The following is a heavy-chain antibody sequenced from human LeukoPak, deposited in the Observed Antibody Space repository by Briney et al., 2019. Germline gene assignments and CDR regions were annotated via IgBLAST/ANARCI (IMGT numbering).Heavy chain of an antibody. J-gene: IGHJ4*02. CDR3: AKTGNPATGDY. CDR1: GLTFDDYG. V-gene: IGHV3-20*04. Sequence: GGSLRLSCAASGLTFDDYGMSWVRQAPGKGLEWGSGINWNGGSTGYADSVKGRFTISRDNSKNTLYLQMNSLRAEDTAVYYCAKTGNPATGDYWGRGNLVTVSS. D-gene: IGHD1-1*01. CDR2: INWNGGST.